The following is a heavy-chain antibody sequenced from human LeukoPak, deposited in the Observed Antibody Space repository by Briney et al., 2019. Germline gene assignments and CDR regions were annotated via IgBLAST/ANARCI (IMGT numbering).Heavy chain of an antibody. CDR2: IYYSGNT. V-gene: IGHV4-39*01. CDR1: GGSISGSSYF. D-gene: IGHD2-15*01. Sequence: SETLSLTCTVSGGSISGSSYFWGWIRQPPGKGLEWIGSIYYSGNTYYNPSLKSRVTISVDTYKNQFSLKLRSVTAADTAVYYCASLKLRFCSGGSCHSPGRFDAWGQGTPVTVSS. CDR3: ASLKLRFCSGGSCHSPGRFDA. J-gene: IGHJ5*02.